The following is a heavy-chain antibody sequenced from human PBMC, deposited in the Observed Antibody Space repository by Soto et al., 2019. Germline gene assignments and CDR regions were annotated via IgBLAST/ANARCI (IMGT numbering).Heavy chain of an antibody. D-gene: IGHD3-10*01. V-gene: IGHV4-59*01. CDR2: IYYSGST. CDR1: GGSISSYY. Sequence: ASETLSLTCTVSGGSISSYYWSWIRQPPGKGLEWIGYIYYSGSTNYNPSLKSRVTISVDTSKNQFSLKLSSVTAADTAVYYCARVGHGGSGSYYPALEYNWFDPWGQGTLVTVSS. CDR3: ARVGHGGSGSYYPALEYNWFDP. J-gene: IGHJ5*02.